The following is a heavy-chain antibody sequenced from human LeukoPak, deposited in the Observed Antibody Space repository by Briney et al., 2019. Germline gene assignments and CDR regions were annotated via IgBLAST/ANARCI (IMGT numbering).Heavy chain of an antibody. CDR2: IYHSGST. V-gene: IGHV4-30-2*01. Sequence: SETLSLTCAVSGGSISSGGYSWSWIRQPPGKGLEWIGYIYHSGSTYYNPSLKSRVTISVDRSKNQFSLKLSSVTAADTAVYYCASVLMVYATFDYWGQGTLVIVSS. J-gene: IGHJ4*02. CDR3: ASVLMVYATFDY. D-gene: IGHD2-8*01. CDR1: GGSISSGGYS.